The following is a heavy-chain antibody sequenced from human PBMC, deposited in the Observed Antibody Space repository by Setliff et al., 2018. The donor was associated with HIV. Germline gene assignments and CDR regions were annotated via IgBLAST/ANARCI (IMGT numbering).Heavy chain of an antibody. J-gene: IGHJ1*01. V-gene: IGHV4-59*08. Sequence: SETLSLTCTVSGDSISSYYWSWIRQPPGKGLEWLGYIYYSGGTNYNPSLKSRVTISVDTSKNQFSLKLRSVTAADTAVYYCAVGRRFEYFQHWGQGTLVTVSS. CDR1: GDSISSYY. D-gene: IGHD3-10*01. CDR2: IYYSGGT. CDR3: AVGRRFEYFQH.